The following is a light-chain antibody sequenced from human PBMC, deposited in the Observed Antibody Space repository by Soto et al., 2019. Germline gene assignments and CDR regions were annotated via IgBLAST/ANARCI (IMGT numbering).Light chain of an antibody. Sequence: EIVMTQSPATLSVSPGERATLSCRASQSVNNNLAWYQQKPGQAPRLLIYGASTRATGIPARFSGSGFGTEFTLTISSLQSEDFGVYSCLQYNNWHAFGQGTKVDIK. CDR2: GAS. J-gene: IGKJ2*01. CDR3: LQYNNWHA. CDR1: QSVNNN. V-gene: IGKV3-15*01.